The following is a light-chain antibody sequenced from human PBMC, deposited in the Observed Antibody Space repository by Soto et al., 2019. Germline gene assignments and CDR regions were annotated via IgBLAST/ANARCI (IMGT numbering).Light chain of an antibody. V-gene: IGKV3-20*01. Sequence: EIVLTQSPGTLSLSPGERATLSCRAIQSVSSGYVAWYQQKPGQAPRLLIYGASSRATGIPDRFSGGGSGTDFALTIRRLEPEDFAVYYCQQGSLFGGGTKVEIK. CDR1: QSVSSGY. CDR2: GAS. J-gene: IGKJ4*01. CDR3: QQGSL.